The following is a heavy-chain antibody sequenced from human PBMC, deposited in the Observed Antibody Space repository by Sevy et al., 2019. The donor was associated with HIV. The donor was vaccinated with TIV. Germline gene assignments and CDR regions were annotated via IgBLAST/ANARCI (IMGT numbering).Heavy chain of an antibody. V-gene: IGHV4-59*01. CDR2: IYYTGST. CDR3: ARREDNWFDP. D-gene: IGHD1-26*01. Sequence: SETLSLTCTVSNGFMSDYYWSWIRQPPGKGLEWIGYIYYTGSTNYNPALKSRVTISIDTSKSQFSLKLSSVTAADTAVYFCARREDNWFDPWGQGALVTVSS. J-gene: IGHJ5*02. CDR1: NGFMSDYY.